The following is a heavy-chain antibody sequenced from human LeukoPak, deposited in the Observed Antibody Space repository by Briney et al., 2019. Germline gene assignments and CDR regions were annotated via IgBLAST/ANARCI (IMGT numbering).Heavy chain of an antibody. CDR3: ARSALAVAALGWFDP. J-gene: IGHJ5*02. Sequence: PSETLSLTCTVSGGSISSYYWSWIRQPPGKGLEWIGYIYYSGSTNYNPSLKSRVTISVDTSKNQFSLKLSSVTAVDTAVYYCARSALAVAALGWFDPWGQGTLVTVSS. D-gene: IGHD6-19*01. CDR2: IYYSGST. V-gene: IGHV4-59*08. CDR1: GGSISSYY.